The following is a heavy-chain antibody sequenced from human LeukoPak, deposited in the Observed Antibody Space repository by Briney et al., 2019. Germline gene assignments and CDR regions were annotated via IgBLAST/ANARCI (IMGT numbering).Heavy chain of an antibody. CDR2: IDQYGGQK. CDR3: ATEVWFRADS. J-gene: IGHJ4*02. D-gene: IGHD3-10*01. Sequence: GGSLRLSCAASGFTFSVYWMTWVRQAPGKGLEWVATIDQYGGQKNYVESVKGRFTISRDNAENSLFLQMNSLRADDTAVYYCATEVWFRADSWGQGTLVTVSS. V-gene: IGHV3-7*05. CDR1: GFTFSVYW.